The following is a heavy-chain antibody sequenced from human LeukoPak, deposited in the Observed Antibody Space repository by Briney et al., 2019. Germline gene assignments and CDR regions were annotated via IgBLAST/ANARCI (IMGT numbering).Heavy chain of an antibody. D-gene: IGHD3-10*01. J-gene: IGHJ3*02. CDR2: IYYSGST. Sequence: PSETLSLTCTVSGGSISSYYWSWIRQPPGKGLEWIGYIYYSGSTNYNPSLKSRVTISVDTSKNQFSLKLSSVTAADTAVYYCARFPDYYGSGSDAFDIWGQGTMVTVSS. CDR1: GGSISSYY. CDR3: ARFPDYYGSGSDAFDI. V-gene: IGHV4-59*01.